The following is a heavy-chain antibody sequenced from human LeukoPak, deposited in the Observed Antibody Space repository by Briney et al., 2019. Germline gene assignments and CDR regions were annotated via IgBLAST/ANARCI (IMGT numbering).Heavy chain of an antibody. Sequence: SQTLSLTCALYRGSFSAYYWTWIRQPPGTGLECFGEINHSGSTNYNPSLKSRVTISVDTSKNQFSLKLSSVTAAETAVYYCARGQGDYGDYYERWFEPWGQGTLGTVSS. CDR1: RGSFSAYY. CDR3: ARGQGDYGDYYERWFEP. V-gene: IGHV4-34*01. CDR2: INHSGST. D-gene: IGHD4-17*01. J-gene: IGHJ5*02.